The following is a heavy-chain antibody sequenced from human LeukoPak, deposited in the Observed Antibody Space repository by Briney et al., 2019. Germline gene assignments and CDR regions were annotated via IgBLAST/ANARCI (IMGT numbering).Heavy chain of an antibody. CDR2: ISSSGSTI. D-gene: IGHD3-22*01. CDR3: ARDLDDSSGYYFDL. J-gene: IGHJ4*02. V-gene: IGHV3-11*04. Sequence: PGGSLRLSCAASGFTFSDYYMSWIRQAPGKGLEWVSYISSSGSTIYYADSVKGRFTISRDNAKNMLYLQMNSLRAEDTAVYYCARDLDDSSGYYFDLWGQGTLVTVSS. CDR1: GFTFSDYY.